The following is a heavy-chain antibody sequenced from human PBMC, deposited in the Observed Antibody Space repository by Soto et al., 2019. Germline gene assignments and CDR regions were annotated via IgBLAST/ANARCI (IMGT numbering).Heavy chain of an antibody. D-gene: IGHD3-16*01. CDR3: AKGILSATIGPYAMDV. V-gene: IGHV3-30*18. CDR1: GFAFSSYA. CDR2: ISYDGNYI. J-gene: IGHJ6*01. Sequence: QVQLVESGGGVVQPGASLRLSCEASGFAFSSYAMHWVRQAPGKGLEWVGVISYDGNYIYYADSVKGRFRDNSKNTLYVQVNSLRPEDTAVYYCAKGILSATIGPYAMDVW.